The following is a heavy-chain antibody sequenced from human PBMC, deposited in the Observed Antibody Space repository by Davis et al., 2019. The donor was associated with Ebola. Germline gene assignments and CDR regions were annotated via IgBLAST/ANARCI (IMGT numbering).Heavy chain of an antibody. CDR2: IKQDGSEK. CDR1: GFTFSLYA. Sequence: PGGSLRLSCAASGFTFSLYAMHWVRQAPGKGLEWVANIKQDGSEKYYLDSVKGRFTISRDNAKNSLYLQMNSLRAEDTAVYYCARADVLLWFGELLDPFEAFDYWGQGTLVTVSS. V-gene: IGHV3-7*01. D-gene: IGHD3-10*01. J-gene: IGHJ4*02. CDR3: ARADVLLWFGELLDPFEAFDY.